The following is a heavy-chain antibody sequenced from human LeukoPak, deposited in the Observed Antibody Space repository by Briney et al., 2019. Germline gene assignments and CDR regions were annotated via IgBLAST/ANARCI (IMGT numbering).Heavy chain of an antibody. CDR1: GGSISSSSYY. V-gene: IGHV4-39*01. D-gene: IGHD7-27*01. Sequence: SETLSLTCTVSGGSISSSSYYWGWIRQPPGKGLEWIGSICYSGSTYYNPSLKSRVTISVDTSKNQFSLKLSSVTAADTAVYYCARLANWDYYFDYWGQGTLVTVSS. J-gene: IGHJ4*02. CDR3: ARLANWDYYFDY. CDR2: ICYSGST.